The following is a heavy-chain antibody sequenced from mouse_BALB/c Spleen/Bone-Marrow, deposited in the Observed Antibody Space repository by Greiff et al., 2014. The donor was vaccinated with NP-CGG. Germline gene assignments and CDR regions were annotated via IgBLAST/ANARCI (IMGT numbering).Heavy chain of an antibody. V-gene: IGHV1S29*02. J-gene: IGHJ2*01. CDR3: ARSSYFDY. D-gene: IGHD1-1*01. Sequence: DVKLQESGPELVKSGTSVKISCKASGYTFTDYNMHCVKQSHGKSLEWIGYIYPFNGGTDYNQKFKSKATVTVDKSSSTEYMELRNLTSEDSAVYYCARSSYFDYWGQGTTLTVSS. CDR1: GYTFTDYN. CDR2: IYPFNGGT.